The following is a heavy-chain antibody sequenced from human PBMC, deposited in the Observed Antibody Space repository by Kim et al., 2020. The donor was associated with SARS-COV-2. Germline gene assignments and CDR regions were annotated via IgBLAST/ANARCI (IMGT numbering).Heavy chain of an antibody. V-gene: IGHV3-33*01. D-gene: IGHD3-22*01. CDR1: GFTFSSYG. CDR2: IWYDGSNK. Sequence: GGSLRLSCAASGFTFSSYGMHWVRQAPGKGLEWVAVIWYDGSNKYYADSVKGRFTISRDNSKNTLYLQMNSLRAEDTAVYYCARGSDYYDSSGYSYYYYYYGMDVWGQGTTVTVSS. CDR3: ARGSDYYDSSGYSYYYYYYGMDV. J-gene: IGHJ6*02.